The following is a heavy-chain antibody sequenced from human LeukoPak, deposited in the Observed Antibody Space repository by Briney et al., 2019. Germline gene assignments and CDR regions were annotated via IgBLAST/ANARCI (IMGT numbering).Heavy chain of an antibody. J-gene: IGHJ4*02. CDR2: INHSGST. Sequence: PSETLSLTCAVYGGSFSGYYWSWIRQPPGKGLEWIGEINHSGSTNYNPSLKSRVTISVDTPKNQFSLKLSSVTAADTAVYYCARHPDSVGAFDYWGQGTLVTVSS. CDR3: ARHPDSVGAFDY. D-gene: IGHD1-26*01. CDR1: GGSFSGYY. V-gene: IGHV4-34*01.